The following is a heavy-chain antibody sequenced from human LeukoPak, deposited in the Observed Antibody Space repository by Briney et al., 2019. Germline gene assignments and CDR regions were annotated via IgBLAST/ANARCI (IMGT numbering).Heavy chain of an antibody. Sequence: GGSLRLSCAASGFTFSSHAMVWVRQAPGKGLEWVSFISHDGSESFHTESVKGRFTISRDNFKNTVDLQVSGLKEEDTAVYYCAGDWGQRGVGATLANWGQGTLVIVSS. CDR3: AGDWGQRGVGATLAN. J-gene: IGHJ4*02. CDR1: GFTFSSHA. V-gene: IGHV3-30-3*01. D-gene: IGHD1-26*01. CDR2: ISHDGSES.